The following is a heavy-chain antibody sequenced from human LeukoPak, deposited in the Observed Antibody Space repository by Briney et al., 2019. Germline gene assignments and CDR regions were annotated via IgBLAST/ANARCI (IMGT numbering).Heavy chain of an antibody. Sequence: GGSLRLSCAASGFTFSSYAMSWVRQAPGKGLEWVSAISGSGGSTYYADSVKGRFTISRDNSKNTLYLQMNSLRAEDTAVYYXXXXXXXXWGSYRYTALFDYWGQGTLVTVSS. CDR2: ISGSGGST. CDR1: GFTFSSYA. D-gene: IGHD3-16*02. V-gene: IGHV3-23*01. J-gene: IGHJ4*02. CDR3: XXXXXXXWGSYRYTALFDY.